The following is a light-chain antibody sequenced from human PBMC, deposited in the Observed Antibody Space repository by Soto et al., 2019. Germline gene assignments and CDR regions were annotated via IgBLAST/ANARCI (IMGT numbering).Light chain of an antibody. Sequence: QSALTQPASVSGSLGQSITISCTGTSRDVGNYNYVSWYQHHTGRAPKLVIYDVNNRPAGISNRFSGSKSDNTASLIIFGLQAEDEADYYCRSYTSSSNLIFGGGTKVTVL. CDR1: SRDVGNYNY. CDR3: RSYTSSSNLI. CDR2: DVN. J-gene: IGLJ2*01. V-gene: IGLV2-14*03.